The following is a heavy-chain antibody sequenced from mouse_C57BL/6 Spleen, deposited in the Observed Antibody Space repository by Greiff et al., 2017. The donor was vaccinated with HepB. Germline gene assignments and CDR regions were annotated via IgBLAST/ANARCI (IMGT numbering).Heavy chain of an antibody. D-gene: IGHD1-1*01. J-gene: IGHJ1*03. CDR3: ASPGSSYWYFDV. CDR2: ISTYYGDA. Sequence: QVQLKQSGPELVRPGVSVKISCKGSGYTFTDYAMHWVKQSHAKSLEWIGVISTYYGDASYNQKFKDKASMTVDKSSSTAYMELARLTSEDSAVYYCASPGSSYWYFDVWGTGTTVTVSS. CDR1: GYTFTDYA. V-gene: IGHV1-67*01.